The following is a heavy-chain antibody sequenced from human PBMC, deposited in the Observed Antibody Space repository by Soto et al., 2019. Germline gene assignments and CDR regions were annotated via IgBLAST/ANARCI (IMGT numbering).Heavy chain of an antibody. CDR3: AQDSRGGSFDC. J-gene: IGHJ4*02. D-gene: IGHD5-12*01. Sequence: PGGSLRLSCAASGFTFSSYAMNWVRQAPGKGLVWVSAISDSGGSTYYADSVKGRFTISRDNSKDTLYLQMNRLSAEDTAVYYGAQDSRGGSFDCWGQGTRVTVSS. CDR2: ISDSGGST. V-gene: IGHV3-23*01. CDR1: GFTFSSYA.